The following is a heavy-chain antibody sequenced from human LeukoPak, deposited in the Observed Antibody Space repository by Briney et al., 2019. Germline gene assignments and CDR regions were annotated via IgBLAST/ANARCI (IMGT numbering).Heavy chain of an antibody. CDR2: ISSSGSTI. D-gene: IGHD3-10*01. V-gene: IGHV3-48*04. CDR3: ARDRGYGSGSYYDY. Sequence: GGSLRLSCAASGFTFSSYAMSWVRQAPGRGLEWVSYISSSGSTIYYADSVKGRFTISRDNAKNSLFLQMNSLRAEDTAVYYCARDRGYGSGSYYDYWGQGTLVTVSS. J-gene: IGHJ4*02. CDR1: GFTFSSYA.